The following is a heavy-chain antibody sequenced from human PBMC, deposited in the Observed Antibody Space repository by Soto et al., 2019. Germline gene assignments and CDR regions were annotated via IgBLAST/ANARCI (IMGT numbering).Heavy chain of an antibody. D-gene: IGHD2-21*02. Sequence: EVHLVESEGGLVQRGGSLRLSCAASGFTFNYYWMHWVRQAPGQGLVWVSHIHSDGSKTTYADSVKGRSSISRDNEKNTLYLQMNSLRAEDTAVYYCVRGDRGGFDLWGQGTAVTVSS. CDR2: IHSDGSKT. V-gene: IGHV3-74*01. CDR3: VRGDRGGFDL. J-gene: IGHJ3*01. CDR1: GFTFNYYW.